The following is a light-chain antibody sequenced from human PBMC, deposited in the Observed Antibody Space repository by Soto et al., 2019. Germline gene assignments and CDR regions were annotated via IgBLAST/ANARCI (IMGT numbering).Light chain of an antibody. V-gene: IGLV2-14*01. CDR3: SSYTSSSTLVV. CDR1: SSDVGGYSF. Sequence: QSALTQPASVSGSPGQSITISCTGTSSDVGGYSFVSWYQQHPGKAPKLMIYDVSNRPSGVSNRFSGSKSGNTASLTISGRQAEDDADYYCSSYTSSSTLVVFGGGTKVTVL. CDR2: DVS. J-gene: IGLJ2*01.